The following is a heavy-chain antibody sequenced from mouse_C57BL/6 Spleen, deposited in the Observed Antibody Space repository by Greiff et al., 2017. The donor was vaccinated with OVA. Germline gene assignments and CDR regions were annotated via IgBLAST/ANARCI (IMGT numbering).Heavy chain of an antibody. Sequence: EVKLQESGPGLVKPSQSLSLTCSVTGYSITSGYYWNWIRQFPGNKLEWMGYISYDGSNNYNPSLKNRISITRDTSKNQFFLKLNSVTTEDTATYYCARKYYGNYDAMDYWGQGTSVTVSS. J-gene: IGHJ4*01. V-gene: IGHV3-6*01. CDR3: ARKYYGNYDAMDY. D-gene: IGHD2-1*01. CDR2: ISYDGSN. CDR1: GYSITSGYY.